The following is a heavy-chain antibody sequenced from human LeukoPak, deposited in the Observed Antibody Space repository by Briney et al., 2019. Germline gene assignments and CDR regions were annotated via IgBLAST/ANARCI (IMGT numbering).Heavy chain of an antibody. Sequence: GGSLRLSCAASGFTFSSYAMSWVCQAPGKGLAWVSAISGSGGSTYYADSVKGRFTISRDNSKNTLYLQMNSLRAEDTAVYYCAKDEERAIYWYWGQGTLVTVSS. CDR2: ISGSGGST. D-gene: IGHD3-3*01. J-gene: IGHJ4*02. V-gene: IGHV3-23*01. CDR3: AKDEERAIYWY. CDR1: GFTFSSYA.